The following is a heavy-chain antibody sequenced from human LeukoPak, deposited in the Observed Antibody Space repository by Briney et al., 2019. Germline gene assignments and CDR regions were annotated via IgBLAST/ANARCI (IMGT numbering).Heavy chain of an antibody. Sequence: SETLSLTCTVSGGSISSGGYYWSWIRQHPGKGLEWIGYIYCSGSTYYNPSLKSRVTISVDTSKNQFSLKLSSVTAADTAVYYCAKAGYSYGYYYYGMDVWGQGTTVTVSS. D-gene: IGHD5-18*01. J-gene: IGHJ6*02. CDR1: GGSISSGGYY. CDR2: IYCSGST. V-gene: IGHV4-31*03. CDR3: AKAGYSYGYYYYGMDV.